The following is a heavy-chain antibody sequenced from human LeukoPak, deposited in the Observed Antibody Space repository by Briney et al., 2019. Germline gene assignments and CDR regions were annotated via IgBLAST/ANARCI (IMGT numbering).Heavy chain of an antibody. J-gene: IGHJ4*02. D-gene: IGHD3-22*01. CDR3: AREEFLHEIDSSGYFVY. V-gene: IGHV4-4*07. CDR2: VYSSGVG. Sequence: PSETLSLTCTVSGGSITGYYWDWIRQPAGQGLEWLGRVYSSGVGNYNPSLTSRVTMSVDTSKNQFSLKLTSLTAADTAVYYCAREEFLHEIDSSGYFVYWGQGTLVTVSS. CDR1: GGSITGYY.